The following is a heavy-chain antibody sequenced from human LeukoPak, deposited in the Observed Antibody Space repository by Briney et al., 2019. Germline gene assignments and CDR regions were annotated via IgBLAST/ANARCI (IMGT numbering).Heavy chain of an antibody. CDR2: INHSGNT. V-gene: IGHV4-34*01. CDR3: AKLIEYSRSYGV. J-gene: IGHJ6*04. CDR1: GGSFSGYY. Sequence: PSETLSLTCAVYGGSFSGYYWSWIRQPPGKGLEWIGEINHSGNTNHNPSLKSRVTISVDTSKNQFSLQLSSVTAADTAVYYCAKLIEYSRSYGVWSKGTTVTVSS. D-gene: IGHD6-6*01.